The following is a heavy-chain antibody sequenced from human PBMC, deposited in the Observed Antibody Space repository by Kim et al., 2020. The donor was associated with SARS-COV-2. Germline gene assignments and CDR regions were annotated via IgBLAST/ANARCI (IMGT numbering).Heavy chain of an antibody. D-gene: IGHD3-22*01. Sequence: SETLSLTCTVSGGSISSYYWSWIRQPPGKGLEWIGYIYYSGSTNYNPSLKSRVTISVDTSKNQFSLKLSSVTAADTAVYYCARSYPYDSSGYLLIGWRVYAFDIWGQGTMVTVSS. CDR2: IYYSGST. CDR1: GGSISSYY. J-gene: IGHJ3*02. CDR3: ARSYPYDSSGYLLIGWRVYAFDI. V-gene: IGHV4-59*01.